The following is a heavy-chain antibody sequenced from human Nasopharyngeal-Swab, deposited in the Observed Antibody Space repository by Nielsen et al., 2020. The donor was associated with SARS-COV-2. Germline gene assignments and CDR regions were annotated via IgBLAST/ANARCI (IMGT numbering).Heavy chain of an antibody. CDR1: GFTFNSYA. Sequence: GESLKISCAASGFTFNSYAMNWVRQAPGKGLEWVSAISGSGGSTYYADSVKGRFTISRDNSKNTLYLQMNSLRAKDTAVYYCAKDPLDTAMVWGWGQGTLVTVSS. V-gene: IGHV3-23*01. D-gene: IGHD5-18*01. CDR3: AKDPLDTAMVWG. J-gene: IGHJ4*02. CDR2: ISGSGGST.